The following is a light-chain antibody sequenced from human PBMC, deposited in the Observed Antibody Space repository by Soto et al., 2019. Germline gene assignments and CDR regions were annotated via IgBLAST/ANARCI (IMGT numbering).Light chain of an antibody. Sequence: DIQMTQSPSTLSSSVGDRVTITCRASQSISTGLAWYQQKPGKAPNLLIYDASTLESGVPSRFSGSGSGTEFTLTISSLQPDDFATYYCQHYGTVWALGQGTKVDIK. CDR2: DAS. J-gene: IGKJ1*01. CDR3: QHYGTVWA. V-gene: IGKV1-5*01. CDR1: QSISTG.